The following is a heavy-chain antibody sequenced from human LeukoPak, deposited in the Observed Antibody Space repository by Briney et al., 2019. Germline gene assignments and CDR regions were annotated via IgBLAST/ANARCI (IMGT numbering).Heavy chain of an antibody. CDR2: IYSGGST. CDR3: ARAVRGGIITKGYFQH. J-gene: IGHJ1*01. Sequence: PGGSLRLSCAASGFTVSSNYMSWVRQAPGKGLEWVSVIYSGGSTYYADSVKGRFTISRDNSKNTLYLQMNSLRAEDTAVYYCARAVRGGIITKGYFQHWGQGTLVTVSS. CDR1: GFTVSSNY. D-gene: IGHD3-10*01. V-gene: IGHV3-66*01.